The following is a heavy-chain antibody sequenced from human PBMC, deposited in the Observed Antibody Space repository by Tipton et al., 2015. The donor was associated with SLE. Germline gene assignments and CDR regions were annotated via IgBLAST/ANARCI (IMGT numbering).Heavy chain of an antibody. D-gene: IGHD7-27*01. CDR3: AATGDLRTFDY. V-gene: IGHV3-43*01. CDR1: GFAFYDYT. Sequence: SLRLSCAASGFAFYDYTMHWVRQAPEKGLEWVSLINWDGDFTHYADSVKGRFTISRDNSENSLYLLMNSLTTEDTALYYCAATGDLRTFDYWGQGTLVTVSA. CDR2: INWDGDFT. J-gene: IGHJ4*02.